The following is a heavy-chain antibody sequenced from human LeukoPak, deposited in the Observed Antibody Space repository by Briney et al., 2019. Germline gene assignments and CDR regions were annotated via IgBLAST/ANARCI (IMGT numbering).Heavy chain of an antibody. Sequence: GALRLPCAASGFTVSSYYMSWVRQAPGKGLEWVSTIYSGFSTYYTDAVKGRFTISRDNSKNTLFPQMNGLRAEDTAVYYCARGEDYRDYFDYWGQGTLVTVSS. CDR3: ARGEDYRDYFDY. CDR1: GFTVSSYY. J-gene: IGHJ4*02. D-gene: IGHD4-17*01. CDR2: IYSGFST. V-gene: IGHV3-53*01.